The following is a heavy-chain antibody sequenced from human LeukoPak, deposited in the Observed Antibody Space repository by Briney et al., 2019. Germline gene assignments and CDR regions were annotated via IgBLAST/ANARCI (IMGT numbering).Heavy chain of an antibody. Sequence: PSETLSLTCTVSGGSISSSNYYWGWIRQPPGKGQEGIGSIYYSGSTYYNPSLKSRVTISVDTSKKQFSLRLSSVTAADTAVYYCAGSYCSSTSCYAVGAFDIWGQGTLVTVSS. CDR3: AGSYCSSTSCYAVGAFDI. CDR1: GGSISSSNYY. CDR2: IYYSGST. V-gene: IGHV4-39*01. J-gene: IGHJ3*02. D-gene: IGHD2-2*01.